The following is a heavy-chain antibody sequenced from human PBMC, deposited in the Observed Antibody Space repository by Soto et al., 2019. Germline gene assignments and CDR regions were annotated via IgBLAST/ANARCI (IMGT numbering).Heavy chain of an antibody. D-gene: IGHD4-17*01. Sequence: QVQLQESGPGLVKPSETLSLTCTVSGGSISSYYWSWIRQPPGKGLEWIGYIYYSGSTNYNPSLESRVTMSVDTSKTQFSLKLSSVTAADTAVYYCAIVYGDYLDYWGQGTLVSVSS. V-gene: IGHV4-59*01. CDR1: GGSISSYY. CDR3: AIVYGDYLDY. CDR2: IYYSGST. J-gene: IGHJ4*02.